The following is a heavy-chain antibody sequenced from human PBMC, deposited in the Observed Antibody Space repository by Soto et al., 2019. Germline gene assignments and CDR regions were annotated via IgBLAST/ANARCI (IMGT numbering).Heavy chain of an antibody. CDR2: ISGNSDYI. Sequence: EVQLLESGGGLVHPGGSLRLSCAASGFIFSRYAMSWVRQAPGKGLEWVSAISGNSDYIYYADSVKGRFTIIRDNSQNTLYRQMNSLRDEDTAVYYCQGVNRVIAPTEQRPYWGQGTLVTVSS. D-gene: IGHD6-13*01. CDR3: QGVNRVIAPTEQRPY. J-gene: IGHJ1*01. V-gene: IGHV3-23*01. CDR1: GFIFSRYA.